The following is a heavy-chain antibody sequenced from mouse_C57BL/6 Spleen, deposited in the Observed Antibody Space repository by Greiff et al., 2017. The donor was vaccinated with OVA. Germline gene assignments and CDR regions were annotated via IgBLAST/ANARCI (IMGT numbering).Heavy chain of an antibody. CDR3: ARPLYYGSSYGYFDV. CDR2: INPSTGGT. D-gene: IGHD1-1*01. V-gene: IGHV1-42*01. Sequence: EVQLQQSGPELVKPGASVKISCKASGYSFTGYYMNWVKQSPEKSLEWIGEINPSTGGTTYNQKFKAKATLTVDKSSSTAYMQLKSLTSEDSAVYYCARPLYYGSSYGYFDVWGTGTTVTVSS. J-gene: IGHJ1*03. CDR1: GYSFTGYY.